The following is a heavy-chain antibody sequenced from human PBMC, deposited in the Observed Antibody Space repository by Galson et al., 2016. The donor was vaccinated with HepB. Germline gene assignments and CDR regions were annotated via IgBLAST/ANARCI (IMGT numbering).Heavy chain of an antibody. J-gene: IGHJ6*02. D-gene: IGHD3-22*01. CDR2: ISTSGSTI. V-gene: IGHV3-48*03. CDR3: ARAPLHDSSGYWTVAGYDYGMDV. CDR1: GFTFNSYE. Sequence: SLRLSCATSGFTFNSYEMNWVRQAPGEGLEWVSYISTSGSTIYYADSVKGRFTISRDNAKKSLYLQMNSLRAEDTAVYYCARAPLHDSSGYWTVAGYDYGMDVWGQGTTVTVSS.